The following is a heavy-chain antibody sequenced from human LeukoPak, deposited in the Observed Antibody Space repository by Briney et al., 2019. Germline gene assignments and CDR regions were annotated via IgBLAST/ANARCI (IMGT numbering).Heavy chain of an antibody. J-gene: IGHJ6*03. CDR3: ARARPPRGAYYYYYYMDV. V-gene: IGHV1-8*01. CDR1: GYTFTSYD. Sequence: AASVKVSCKASGYTFTSYDINWVRQATGQGLEWMGWMNPNSGNTGYAQKFQGRVTMARNTSISTAYMELSSLRSEDTAVYYCARARPPRGAYYYYYYMDVWGKGTTVTVSS. CDR2: MNPNSGNT. D-gene: IGHD6-6*01.